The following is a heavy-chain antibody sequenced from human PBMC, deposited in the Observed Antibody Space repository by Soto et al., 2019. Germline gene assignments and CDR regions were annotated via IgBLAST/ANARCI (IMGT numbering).Heavy chain of an antibody. V-gene: IGHV3-21*02. CDR1: GFSFSTYT. D-gene: IGHD3-16*01. Sequence: EVLLVESGGGLVKPGGSLRLSCAASGFSFSTYTMSWVRQAPGRGLQWVASLSRTGGYIVYTDSVKGRFTISRDNAKNSVFLQMDNLRDEDTAMYYGRREEYDDWGQGTLVTVSS. CDR2: LSRTGGYI. J-gene: IGHJ4*02. CDR3: RREEYDD.